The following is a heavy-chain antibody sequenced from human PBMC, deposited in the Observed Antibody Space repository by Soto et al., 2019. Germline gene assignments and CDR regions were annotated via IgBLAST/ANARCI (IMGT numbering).Heavy chain of an antibody. CDR3: ARVPSLRYFDWQYYFDY. CDR2: IIPIFGTA. D-gene: IGHD3-9*01. Sequence: QVQLVQSGAEVKKPGSSVKVSCKASGGTFSSYAISWVRQAPGQGLEWMGGIIPIFGTANYAQKFQGRVTITADESTSTAYMELSSLRSEDTAVYYCARVPSLRYFDWQYYFDYWGQGTLVTVSS. CDR1: GGTFSSYA. J-gene: IGHJ4*02. V-gene: IGHV1-69*01.